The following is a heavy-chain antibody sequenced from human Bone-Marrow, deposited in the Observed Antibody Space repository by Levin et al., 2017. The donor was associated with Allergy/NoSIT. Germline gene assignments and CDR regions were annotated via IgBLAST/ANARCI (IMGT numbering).Heavy chain of an antibody. Sequence: PSETLSLTCAVYGGSFIGWIRQPPGKGLEWIGEINYSGSTNYNPSLKSRVTMSVDTSKNQFSLRLSSVTAADTAVYYCARGLPAAIKGNRLISPRRSYWYFDLWGRGTLVTVSS. CDR1: GGSFIG. CDR3: ARGLPAAIKGNRLISPRRSYWYFDL. V-gene: IGHV4-34*01. CDR2: INYSGST. D-gene: IGHD2-2*02. J-gene: IGHJ2*01.